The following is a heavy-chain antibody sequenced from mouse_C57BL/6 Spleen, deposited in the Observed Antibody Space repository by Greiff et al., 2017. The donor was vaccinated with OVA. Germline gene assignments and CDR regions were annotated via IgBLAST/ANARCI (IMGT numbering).Heavy chain of an antibody. CDR1: GFSLTSYA. D-gene: IGHD2-3*01. CDR3: ARDGYYANYYAMDY. Sequence: VMLVESGPGLVAPSQSLSITCTVSGFSLTSYAISWVRQPPGTGLEWLGVIWTGGGTNYNSALKSRLSISKDNSNSQVFLKMNSLQTDDTARYYCARDGYYANYYAMDYWGQGTSVTVSS. J-gene: IGHJ4*01. CDR2: IWTGGGT. V-gene: IGHV2-9-1*01.